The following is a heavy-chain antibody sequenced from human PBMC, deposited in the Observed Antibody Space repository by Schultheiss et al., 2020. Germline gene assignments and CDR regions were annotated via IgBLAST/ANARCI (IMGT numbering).Heavy chain of an antibody. CDR2: ISGSGGST. CDR1: GFTFSSYE. J-gene: IGHJ4*02. D-gene: IGHD2-15*01. CDR3: AKGGGSFYSGLDH. Sequence: GGSLRLSCAASGFTFSSYEMNWVRQAPGKGLEWVSGISGSGGSTYYADSVKGRFTISRDNAKNSLYLQMNSLRAEDTAVYYCAKGGGSFYSGLDHWGQGTLVTVSS. V-gene: IGHV3-23*01.